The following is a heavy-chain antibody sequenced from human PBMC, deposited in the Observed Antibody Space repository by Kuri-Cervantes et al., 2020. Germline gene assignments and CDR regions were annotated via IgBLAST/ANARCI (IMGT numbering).Heavy chain of an antibody. V-gene: IGHV2-70*12. Sequence: SGPTLVKPTQTLTLTCAFSGFSLSTSGMCVNWIRQPPGKALEWLALIDWAGNTYTSTSLKTRLTISKETSANQVVLTMTNMVPVDTATYYCAHGQYYYGSGSYYLGPWFDPWGQGTLVTVSS. CDR2: IDWAGNT. CDR3: AHGQYYYGSGSYYLGPWFDP. CDR1: GFSLSTSGMC. D-gene: IGHD3-10*01. J-gene: IGHJ5*02.